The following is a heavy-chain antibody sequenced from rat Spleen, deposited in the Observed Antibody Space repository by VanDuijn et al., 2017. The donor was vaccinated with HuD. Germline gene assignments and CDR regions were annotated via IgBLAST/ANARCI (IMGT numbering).Heavy chain of an antibody. CDR1: GFTFSNYY. V-gene: IGHV5-29*01. CDR3: AAHGPRISRFAY. Sequence: EVQLVESGGGLVQPGRSLKLSCAASGFTFSNYYMAWVRQAPTKGLEWVATISSEGRSSYYRDSVKGRFTISRDSAKSTLYLQMDSLRSEDTATYYCAAHGPRISRFAYWGQGSLVTVSS. J-gene: IGHJ3*01. D-gene: IGHD2-7*01. CDR2: ISSEGRSS.